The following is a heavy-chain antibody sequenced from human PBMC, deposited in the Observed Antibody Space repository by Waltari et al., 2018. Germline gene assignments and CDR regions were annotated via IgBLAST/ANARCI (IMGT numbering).Heavy chain of an antibody. V-gene: IGHV3-48*01. CDR1: GFTFNRFN. CDR3: AKENVPGADRGIFDPLYYGMDV. D-gene: IGHD3-10*01. J-gene: IGHJ6*02. CDR2: ISSVSTVI. Sequence: EVQLVESGGGLVQPGGSLRLSCAASGFTFNRFNMIWVRQAPGKGLEWVSNISSVSTVIVYADSVKGRFTTSRDNAKKSLYLQMRDLRVEDTAVYFCAKENVPGADRGIFDPLYYGMDVWGQGTTVAVS.